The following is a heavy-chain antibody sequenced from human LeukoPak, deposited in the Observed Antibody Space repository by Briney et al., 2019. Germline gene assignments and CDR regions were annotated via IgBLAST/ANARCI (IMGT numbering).Heavy chain of an antibody. CDR3: AKMVGAGY. D-gene: IGHD2-8*01. CDR1: GFTFSSYS. J-gene: IGHJ4*02. CDR2: ISSSSSYI. V-gene: IGHV3-21*01. Sequence: SGGSLRLSCAASGFTFSSYSMNWVRQAPGKGLESVSSISSSSSYIYYADSVKGRFTISRDNAKNSLYLQMNSLRAEDTAVYYCAKMVGAGYWGQGTLVTVSS.